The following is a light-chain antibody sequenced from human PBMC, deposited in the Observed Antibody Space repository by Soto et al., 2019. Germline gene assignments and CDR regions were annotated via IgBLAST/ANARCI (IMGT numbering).Light chain of an antibody. V-gene: IGLV2-14*01. CDR3: SSYTSSDIRV. CDR2: EVT. Sequence: QSALTQPASVSGSPGQSITISCTGTSSNVGGYNYVSWYQQHPGKAPKLMIYEVTHRPSRVSNRFSGSKSANTASLTISGLQAEDEADYYCSSYTSSDIRVFGTGTKLTVL. J-gene: IGLJ1*01. CDR1: SSNVGGYNY.